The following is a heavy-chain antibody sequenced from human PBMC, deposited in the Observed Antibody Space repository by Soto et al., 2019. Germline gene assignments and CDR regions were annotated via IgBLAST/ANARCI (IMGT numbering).Heavy chain of an antibody. J-gene: IGHJ4*02. V-gene: IGHV3-11*04. D-gene: IGHD3-10*01. CDR2: ISSSGSTI. CDR1: GFTFSDYY. CDR3: AYGSGSFRNPDY. Sequence: SGFTFSDYYMSWIRQAPGKGLEWVSYISSSGSTIYYADSVKGRFTISRDNSKNTLYLQMNSLRAEDTAVYYCAYGSGSFRNPDYWGQGTLVTVSS.